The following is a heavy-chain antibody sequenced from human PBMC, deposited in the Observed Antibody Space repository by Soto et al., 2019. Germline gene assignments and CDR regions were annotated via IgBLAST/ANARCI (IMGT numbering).Heavy chain of an antibody. CDR1: GGSISSGDYY. D-gene: IGHD3-16*02. CDR3: ARGGNMITFGGVIVNPFDY. V-gene: IGHV4-30-4*01. Sequence: PSETLSLTCTVSGGSISSGDYYWSWIRQPPGKGLEWIGYIYYSGSTYYNPSLKSRVTISVDTSKNQFSLKLSSGAAADTAVYYCARGGNMITFGGVIVNPFDYWGQGTLVTVSS. J-gene: IGHJ4*02. CDR2: IYYSGST.